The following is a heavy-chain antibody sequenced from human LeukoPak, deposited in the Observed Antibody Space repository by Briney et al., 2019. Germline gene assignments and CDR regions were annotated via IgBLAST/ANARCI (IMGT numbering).Heavy chain of an antibody. J-gene: IGHJ4*02. CDR1: GGSISPYY. V-gene: IGHV4-59*01. CDR3: SRGGSAYGLDS. D-gene: IGHD3-10*01. Sequence: PSETLSLTCTVSGGSISPYYWSWIRQPRGKGLEWIGNIYYSGSTNYNPSLKSRVTISVDASKNQFSLKVTSVTAADTAIYYCSRGGSAYGLDSWGQGTLLTVSS. CDR2: IYYSGST.